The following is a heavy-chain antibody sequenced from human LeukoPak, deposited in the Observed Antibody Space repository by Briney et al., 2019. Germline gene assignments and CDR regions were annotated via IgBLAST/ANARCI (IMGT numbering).Heavy chain of an antibody. D-gene: IGHD3-22*01. CDR1: GFTFSSYW. J-gene: IGHJ3*02. V-gene: IGHV3-7*01. CDR3: ARDVYYYDSSGYYLGRAFDI. CDR2: IKQDGSEK. Sequence: GGSLRLSCAASGFTFSSYWMSWVRQAPGKGLEWVANIKQDGSEKYYVDSVKGRFTISRDNAKNSLYLQMNSLRAEDTAVYYCARDVYYYDSSGYYLGRAFDIWGQGTMVTVSS.